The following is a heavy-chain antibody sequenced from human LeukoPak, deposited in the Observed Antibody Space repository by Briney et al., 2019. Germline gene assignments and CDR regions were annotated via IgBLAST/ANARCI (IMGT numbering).Heavy chain of an antibody. CDR2: INPNSGGT. V-gene: IGHV1-2*02. CDR1: GYTFTGYY. D-gene: IGHD3-16*02. Sequence: ASVKVSCKASGYTFTGYYMHLVRQAPGQGLEWMGWINPNSGGTNYAQKFQGRVTMTRDASISTAYMELSRQRSDDTAVYYCARDKSYDYVWGSYRLDAFDIWGQGTMVTVSS. CDR3: ARDKSYDYVWGSYRLDAFDI. J-gene: IGHJ3*02.